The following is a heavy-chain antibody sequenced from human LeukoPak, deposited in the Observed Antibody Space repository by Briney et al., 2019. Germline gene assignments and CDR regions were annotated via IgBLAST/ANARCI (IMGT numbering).Heavy chain of an antibody. V-gene: IGHV1-69*06. D-gene: IGHD1-1*01. CDR1: VGTFSSYA. Sequence: GSSVKVSCKASVGTFSSYAISWVRQAPGQGLEWMGGIIPVFGTANYAQKFQGGVTITADKSTSTAYMELSSLRSEDTAVYYCARDPNWDAFDIWGPGTMVTVSS. CDR2: IIPVFGTA. CDR3: ARDPNWDAFDI. J-gene: IGHJ3*02.